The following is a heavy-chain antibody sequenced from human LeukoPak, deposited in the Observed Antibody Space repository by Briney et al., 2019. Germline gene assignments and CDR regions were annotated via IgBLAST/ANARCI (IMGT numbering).Heavy chain of an antibody. CDR3: AKGMYSFDY. J-gene: IGHJ4*02. CDR2: ISGCGGSP. D-gene: IGHD1-1*01. CDR1: GFTFSSYA. Sequence: GGSLRLSCAASGFTFSSYAMSWVRQAPGKGLAGVSGISGCGGSPLYADSVKGRFTLFRENSKNAVYPQMKRLKAEETALYYFAKGMYSFDYWGQGTLVTVSS. V-gene: IGHV3-23*01.